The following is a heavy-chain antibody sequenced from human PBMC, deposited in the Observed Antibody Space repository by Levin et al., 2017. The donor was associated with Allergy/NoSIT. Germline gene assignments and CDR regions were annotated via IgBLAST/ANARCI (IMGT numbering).Heavy chain of an antibody. CDR1: GFTFSTYW. CDR2: IKNDGSFT. V-gene: IGHV3-74*01. J-gene: IGHJ6*02. D-gene: IGHD2-21*02. CDR3: ARDLCSGDCYSGGNGLDV. Sequence: SCAASGFTFSTYWMHWVRQAPGRGLVWLSRIKNDGSFTNYADSVQGRFTISRDNAKNTLYLQMNLLRAEDTAVYYCARDLCSGDCYSGGNGLDVWGQGTTVTVSS.